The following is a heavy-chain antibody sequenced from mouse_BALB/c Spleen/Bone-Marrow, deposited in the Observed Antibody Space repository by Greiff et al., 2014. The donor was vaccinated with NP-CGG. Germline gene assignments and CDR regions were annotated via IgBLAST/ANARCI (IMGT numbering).Heavy chain of an antibody. CDR1: GYTFSSYW. V-gene: IGHV1-9*01. J-gene: IGHJ3*01. CDR3: AREDGNHVGFAY. Sequence: VQLQQSGAELMKPGASVKISCKATGYTFSSYWIEWVKQRPGHGLEWIGEMLPGSGSTNYNEKFKGKATFTADTSSNTAYMQLSSLTSEDSAVYYCAREDGNHVGFAYWGQGTLVTVSA. D-gene: IGHD2-1*01. CDR2: MLPGSGST.